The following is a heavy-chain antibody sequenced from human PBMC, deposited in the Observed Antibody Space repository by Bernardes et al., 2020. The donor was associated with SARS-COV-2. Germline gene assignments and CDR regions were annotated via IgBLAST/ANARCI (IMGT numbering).Heavy chain of an antibody. CDR1: GFSVGSDY. V-gene: IGHV3-66*02. Sequence: SLSLSCAVSGFSVGSDYMTWVRQAPGKGLEYVSLIRAGGDTSYTDSVKGRFTISRDNSKNTLYLHMSSLRAEDTAWYYCARLSTMPGEWFFDYWGRGTLVTVSS. J-gene: IGHJ4*02. CDR3: ARLSTMPGEWFFDY. D-gene: IGHD3-3*01. CDR2: IRAGGDT.